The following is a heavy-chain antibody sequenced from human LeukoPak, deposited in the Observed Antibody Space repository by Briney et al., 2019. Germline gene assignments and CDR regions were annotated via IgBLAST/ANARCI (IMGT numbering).Heavy chain of an antibody. Sequence: PGGSLRLSCAVSGFSIGNYSMHWVRQAPDKGLEWVAMISHDGGAKHYGDSVKGRLTISRDNSENTLYLQMNSLRVEDTAVYYCARDWGSSGWYNWFDPWGQGTLVTVSS. J-gene: IGHJ5*02. D-gene: IGHD6-19*01. CDR2: ISHDGGAK. V-gene: IGHV3-30*03. CDR3: ARDWGSSGWYNWFDP. CDR1: GFSIGNYS.